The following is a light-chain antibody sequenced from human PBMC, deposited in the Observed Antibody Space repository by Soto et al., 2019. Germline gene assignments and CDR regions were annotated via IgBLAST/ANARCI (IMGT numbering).Light chain of an antibody. Sequence: EIAMTQSPATLSVSPGERATLSCRASQSVSSNLAWYQQKPGPAPRLLIYGASTRATVIPARFSGSGSGTEFTLTISSLQSEDFAVYYCQQYNNRRTFGQGTKVDI. V-gene: IGKV3-15*01. CDR2: GAS. CDR1: QSVSSN. J-gene: IGKJ1*01. CDR3: QQYNNRRT.